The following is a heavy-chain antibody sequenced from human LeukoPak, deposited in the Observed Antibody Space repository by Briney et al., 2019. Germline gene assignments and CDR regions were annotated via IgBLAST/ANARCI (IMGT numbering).Heavy chain of an antibody. J-gene: IGHJ5*02. V-gene: IGHV4-59*01. CDR3: ASLFSSGPLGGP. Sequence: PSETLSLTCTVSGGSISSYYWSWIQQPPGKGLEWIGYIYYTGSTDYNPSLKSRVTMSVDTSKNQFSLKLSSVTAADTAVYYCASLFSSGPLGGPWGQGTLVTVSS. D-gene: IGHD3-22*01. CDR1: GGSISSYY. CDR2: IYYTGST.